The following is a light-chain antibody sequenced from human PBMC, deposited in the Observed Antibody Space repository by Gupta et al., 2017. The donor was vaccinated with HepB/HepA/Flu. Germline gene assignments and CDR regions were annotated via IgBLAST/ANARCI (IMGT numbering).Light chain of an antibody. CDR3: QQHYTTPLT. Sequence: DIVLTQSPDSLAVSLGERATINCKSSQSVLYSSNHQNYLAWYQQKPGQSPKLLIYWASTRIPGVPDRFSGSGSGTDFTLTISSLQAEDVAVYYCQQHYTTPLTFGGGTKVEIK. V-gene: IGKV4-1*01. J-gene: IGKJ4*01. CDR2: WAS. CDR1: QSVLYSSNHQNY.